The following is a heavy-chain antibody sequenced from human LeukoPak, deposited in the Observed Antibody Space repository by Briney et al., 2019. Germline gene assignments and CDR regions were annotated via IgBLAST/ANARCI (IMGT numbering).Heavy chain of an antibody. CDR2: INPSGGST. V-gene: IGHV1-46*01. CDR3: ARGEEMATPGDY. D-gene: IGHD5-24*01. J-gene: IGHJ4*02. CDR1: GYTFSIYG. Sequence: VASVRVSCKASGYTFSIYGFSWVRQAPGQGLEWMGIINPSGGSTSYAQKFQGRVTMTRDMSTSTVYMELSSLRSEDTAVYYCARGEEMATPGDYWGQGTLVTVSS.